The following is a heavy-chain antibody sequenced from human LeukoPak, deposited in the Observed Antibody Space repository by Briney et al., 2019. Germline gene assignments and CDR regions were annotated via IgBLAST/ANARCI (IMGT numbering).Heavy chain of an antibody. CDR2: IYYSGST. CDR1: GGSISSGGYY. J-gene: IGHJ4*02. Sequence: SETLSLTCTVSGGSISSGGYYWSWIRQNPGKGLEWSGYIYYSGSTYYNPSLKSRLTISVDTSKNQFSLKLSSVTAADTAVYYCARVGYYDSSGYRLDYWGQGTLVTVSS. V-gene: IGHV4-31*03. CDR3: ARVGYYDSSGYRLDY. D-gene: IGHD3-22*01.